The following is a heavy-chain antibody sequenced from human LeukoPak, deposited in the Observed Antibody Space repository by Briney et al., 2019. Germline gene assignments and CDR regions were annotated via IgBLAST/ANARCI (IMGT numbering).Heavy chain of an antibody. J-gene: IGHJ3*02. CDR3: AKDQGLVPSAFDI. Sequence: GGSPRLSCAASGFTFSSYAMSWVRQAPGKGLEWVSAISGSGGSTYYADPAKGRFTISRDNSKNTLYLQMNSLRAEDTAVYYCAKDQGLVPSAFDIWGQGTMVTVSS. V-gene: IGHV3-23*01. CDR1: GFTFSSYA. CDR2: ISGSGGST. D-gene: IGHD6-13*01.